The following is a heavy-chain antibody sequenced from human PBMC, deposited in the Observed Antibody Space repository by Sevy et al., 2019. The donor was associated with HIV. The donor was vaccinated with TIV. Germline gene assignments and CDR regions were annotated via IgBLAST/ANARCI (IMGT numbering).Heavy chain of an antibody. CDR2: ISSGSTYI. V-gene: IGHV3-11*06. CDR3: AKDSRVYSSSHFDY. D-gene: IGHD6-13*01. J-gene: IGHJ4*02. Sequence: GALRFSCAASGFTFSDYYMTWIRQAPGKGLEWVSYISSGSTYINYADSVKGRFTISRDNAKNSLYLQMNSLRAEDTAVYYCAKDSRVYSSSHFDYWGQGTLVTVSS. CDR1: GFTFSDYY.